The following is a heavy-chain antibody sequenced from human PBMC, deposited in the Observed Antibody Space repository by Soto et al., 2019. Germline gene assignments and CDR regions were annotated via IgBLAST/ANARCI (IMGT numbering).Heavy chain of an antibody. J-gene: IGHJ6*02. CDR2: ISAYNSNT. CDR1: GYTFTSYG. Sequence: QVQLVQSGAEVKKPGASVKVSCKASGYTFTSYGISWVRQAPGQGLEWMGWISAYNSNTNYAQKLQGRVTMTTDTSTSTAYRELRSLRSDDTAVYYCARAYSSSWYGVYYYYGMDVWGQGTTVTVSS. D-gene: IGHD6-13*01. V-gene: IGHV1-18*01. CDR3: ARAYSSSWYGVYYYYGMDV.